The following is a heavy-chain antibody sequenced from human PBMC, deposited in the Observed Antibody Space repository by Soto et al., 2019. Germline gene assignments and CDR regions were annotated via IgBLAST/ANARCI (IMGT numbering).Heavy chain of an antibody. J-gene: IGHJ4*02. Sequence: QVQLVQSGAEVKKPGSSVKVSCKASGGSFSSYTISWVRQAPGQGLEWMGGIIPLFDKTNYAQKLQGRVTITGAESSCTAYMELSSLRSENTAVFSCTAGGGSYEPRFASWGQGTLVHASS. CDR1: GGSFSSYT. V-gene: IGHV1-69*01. D-gene: IGHD2-15*01. CDR2: IIPLFDKT. CDR3: TAGGGSYEPRFAS.